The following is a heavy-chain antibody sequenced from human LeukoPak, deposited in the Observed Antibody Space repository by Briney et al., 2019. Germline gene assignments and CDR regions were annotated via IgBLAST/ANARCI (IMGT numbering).Heavy chain of an antibody. Sequence: SETLSLTCTVSGGSISSYYWSWIRQPPGKGLEWIGYIYYSGSTNYNPSLKSRVTISVDTSKNQFPLKLSSVTAADTAVYYCARPNYDILTGYPTFDYWGQGTLVTVSS. D-gene: IGHD3-9*01. CDR3: ARPNYDILTGYPTFDY. V-gene: IGHV4-59*08. CDR1: GGSISSYY. CDR2: IYYSGST. J-gene: IGHJ4*02.